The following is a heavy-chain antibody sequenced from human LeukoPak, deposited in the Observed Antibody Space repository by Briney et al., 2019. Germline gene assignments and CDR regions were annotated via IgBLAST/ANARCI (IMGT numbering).Heavy chain of an antibody. D-gene: IGHD3-9*01. CDR2: IIPIFGTA. V-gene: IGHV1-69*13. Sequence: ASVKVSCKASGGTFSSYAISWVRQAPGQGLEWMGGIIPIFGTANYAQKFQGRVTITADESTSTAYMELSGLRSEDTAVYYCARTPGYFDWLFFFDYWGQGTLVTVSS. CDR3: ARTPGYFDWLFFFDY. CDR1: GGTFSSYA. J-gene: IGHJ4*02.